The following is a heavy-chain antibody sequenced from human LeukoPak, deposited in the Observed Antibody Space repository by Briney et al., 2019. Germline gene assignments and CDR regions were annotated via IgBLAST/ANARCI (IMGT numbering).Heavy chain of an antibody. CDR3: ATLAFSGIAAAGTDFQH. Sequence: ASVKVSCKVSGYTLTELSMHWVRQAPGKGLEWMGGFDPEDGETIYAQKFQGRVTMTEDTSTDTAYMELSSLRSEDTAVYYCATLAFSGIAAAGTDFQHWSQGTLVTVSS. D-gene: IGHD6-13*01. V-gene: IGHV1-24*01. CDR2: FDPEDGET. CDR1: GYTLTELS. J-gene: IGHJ1*01.